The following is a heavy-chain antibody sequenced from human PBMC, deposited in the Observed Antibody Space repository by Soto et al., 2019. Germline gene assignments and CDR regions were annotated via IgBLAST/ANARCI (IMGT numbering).Heavy chain of an antibody. Sequence: QVQLQESGPGLVKPSQTLSLTCTVSGGSISSGDYYWSWIRQPPGKGLEWIGYIYYSGSTYYNPSIKSRVTISVDTSKNQFSLKLSSVTAADTAVYYCARVMAGFCSGGTCYQGGFSDYWGQGTLVTVSS. D-gene: IGHD2-15*01. V-gene: IGHV4-30-4*01. CDR3: ARVMAGFCSGGTCYQGGFSDY. J-gene: IGHJ4*02. CDR2: IYYSGST. CDR1: GGSISSGDYY.